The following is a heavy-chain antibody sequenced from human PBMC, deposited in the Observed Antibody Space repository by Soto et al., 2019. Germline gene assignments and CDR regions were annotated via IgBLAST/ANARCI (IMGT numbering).Heavy chain of an antibody. D-gene: IGHD2-15*01. Sequence: SETLSLTCAVYGGSFSGYYWSWIRQPPGKGLEWIGEINHSGSTNYNPSLKSRVTISVDTSKNQFSLKLSSVTAADTAVYYCARGAVVAAIRAFDYWGQGTLVTVSS. CDR3: ARGAVVAAIRAFDY. CDR2: INHSGST. J-gene: IGHJ4*02. CDR1: GGSFSGYY. V-gene: IGHV4-34*01.